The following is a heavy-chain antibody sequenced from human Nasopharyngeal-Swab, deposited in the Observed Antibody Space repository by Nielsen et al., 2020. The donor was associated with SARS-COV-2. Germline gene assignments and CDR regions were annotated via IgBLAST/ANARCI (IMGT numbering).Heavy chain of an antibody. J-gene: IGHJ4*02. V-gene: IGHV1-2*06. CDR2: INPNSGGT. D-gene: IGHD6-19*01. CDR3: AIDSSGQDY. Sequence: WVRQAPGQGLEWMGRINPNSGGTNYAQKFQGRVTMTRDTSISTAYMELSRLRSDDTAVYYCAIDSSGQDYWGQGTLVTVSS.